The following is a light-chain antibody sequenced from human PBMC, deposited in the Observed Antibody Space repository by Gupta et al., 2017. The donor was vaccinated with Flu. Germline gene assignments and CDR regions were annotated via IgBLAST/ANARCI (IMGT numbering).Light chain of an antibody. J-gene: IGLJ2*01. CDR1: HFHIRPNY. CDR3: GTGERRRNVGV. V-gene: IGLV1-51*01. Sequence: QSVLTQPPSVSAAPGREVTISCSGSHFHIRPNYVSWYQQVTGTAPKLLIYDTDRRNSGIPDRFSGSKSATTATIVITGLQTGEEADYFCGTGERRRNVGVFGGGTKLTVL. CDR2: DTD.